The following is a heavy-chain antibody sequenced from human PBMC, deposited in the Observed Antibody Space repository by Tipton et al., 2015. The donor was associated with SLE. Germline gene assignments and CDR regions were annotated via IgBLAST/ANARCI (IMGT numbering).Heavy chain of an antibody. Sequence: SLRLSCAASGFMFSSFGMHWVRQAPGKGLEWVAIIWYDGSIHHYADSVKGRFTISRDNSEKTLYLQMNSLRPEDTAVYYCAGSLVGATVGYWGQGTLVTVSS. CDR1: GFMFSSFG. D-gene: IGHD1-26*01. V-gene: IGHV3-33*03. CDR3: AGSLVGATVGY. CDR2: IWYDGSIH. J-gene: IGHJ4*02.